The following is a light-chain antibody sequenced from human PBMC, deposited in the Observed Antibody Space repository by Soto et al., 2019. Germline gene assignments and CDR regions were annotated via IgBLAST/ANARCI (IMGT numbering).Light chain of an antibody. CDR2: LGS. CDR1: QSLLHSNGYNY. J-gene: IGKJ1*01. V-gene: IGKV2-28*01. CDR3: MQALQTPPWT. Sequence: DIVMTQSPLSLPVTPGEPASISCRSSQSLLHSNGYNYLDWYLQKPGQSPQLLIYLGSNRASGVTDRFRGSGSGTDFTLKISRVEAEDVGVYYCMQALQTPPWTFCQGTKVEIK.